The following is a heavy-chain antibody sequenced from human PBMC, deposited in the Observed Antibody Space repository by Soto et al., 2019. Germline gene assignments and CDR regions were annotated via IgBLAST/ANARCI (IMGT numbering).Heavy chain of an antibody. J-gene: IGHJ5*02. CDR3: ARGRVVVPAAVMFNCLDP. CDR1: GAPITWGDYA. D-gene: IGHD2-2*01. V-gene: IGHV4-30-2*01. Sequence: TSETLSLTSASSGAPITWGDYAWNWIRQPPGKGLEWIGYIFHGGTTYYSPSLRSRVTISVDRSRTQFSLKMSSVTAADMAVYYCARGRVVVPAAVMFNCLDPWGQGALVTVSS. CDR2: IFHGGTT.